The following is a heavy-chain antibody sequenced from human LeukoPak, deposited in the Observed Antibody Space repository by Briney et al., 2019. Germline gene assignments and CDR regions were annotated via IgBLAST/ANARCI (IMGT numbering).Heavy chain of an antibody. CDR1: GGTFSSYA. D-gene: IGHD5-18*01. V-gene: IGHV1-69*13. Sequence: SVKVSCTASGGTFSSYAISWVRQAPGQGLEWMGGIIPIFGTANYAQKFQGRVTITADESTSTAYMELSSLRSEDTAVYYCASNCGYSYGSPGQGENWFDPWGQGTLVTVSS. CDR3: ASNCGYSYGSPGQGENWFDP. J-gene: IGHJ5*02. CDR2: IIPIFGTA.